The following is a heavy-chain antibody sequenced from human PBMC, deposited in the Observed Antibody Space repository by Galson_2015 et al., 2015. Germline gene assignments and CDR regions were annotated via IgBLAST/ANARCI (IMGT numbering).Heavy chain of an antibody. J-gene: IGHJ4*02. CDR1: GYSFPNYW. D-gene: IGHD5-18*01. CDR3: ARIHSYGLCELDY. CDR2: IDPSDSYT. V-gene: IGHV5-10-1*01. Sequence: QSGAEVKKPGESLRISCTGSGYSFPNYWISWVRQMPGKGLEWMGRIDPSDSYTNYSPSFQGHVTISADKSISTAYLQWSSLKASDTAMYYCARIHSYGLCELDYWGQGTLVTVSS.